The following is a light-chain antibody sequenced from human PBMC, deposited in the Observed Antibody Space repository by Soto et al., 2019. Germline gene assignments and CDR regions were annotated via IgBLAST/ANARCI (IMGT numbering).Light chain of an antibody. CDR2: GNS. CDR3: QSYDSSLSGSV. Sequence: QSVLTQPPSVSGAPGQRVTISCTGSSSNIGTGYDVHWYQQLPGTAPKLLIYGNSNRPSGVPDRFSGSKSGTSASLAITGLQAEDEGDYYSQSYDSSLSGSVFGGGTQLTVL. J-gene: IGLJ3*02. V-gene: IGLV1-40*01. CDR1: SSNIGTGYD.